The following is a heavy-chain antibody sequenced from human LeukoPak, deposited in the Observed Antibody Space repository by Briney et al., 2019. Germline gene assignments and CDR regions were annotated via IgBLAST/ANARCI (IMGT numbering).Heavy chain of an antibody. D-gene: IGHD2-15*01. J-gene: IGHJ3*02. CDR3: AHSGGGTSAFDI. Sequence: SGPTLVKPTQTLTLTCTFSGFSLTTSGVGVGWIRQPPGKALEWLALIYWDDDKRYSPSLKTRLTITKDTSKNQVVLTMTNMDPGDTATYYCAHSGGGTSAFDIWGQGTMVMVSS. CDR1: GFSLTTSGVG. V-gene: IGHV2-5*02. CDR2: IYWDDDK.